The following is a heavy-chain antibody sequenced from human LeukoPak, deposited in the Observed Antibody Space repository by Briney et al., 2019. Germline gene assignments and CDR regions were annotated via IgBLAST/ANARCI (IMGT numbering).Heavy chain of an antibody. Sequence: GGTLRLSCAASGFTFSSYGMSWVRQAPGKGLEWVSTVTASGGSISYADSVKGRFTISRDNSKNTVYLQMNSLRAEDTAIYYCAKAKDQVVGVQASWGQGTLVTVSS. J-gene: IGHJ5*02. D-gene: IGHD1-26*01. CDR1: GFTFSSYG. CDR3: AKAKDQVVGVQAS. CDR2: VTASGGSI. V-gene: IGHV3-23*01.